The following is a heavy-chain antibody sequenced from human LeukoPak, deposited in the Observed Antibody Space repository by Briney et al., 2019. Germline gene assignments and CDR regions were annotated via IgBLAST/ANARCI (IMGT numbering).Heavy chain of an antibody. CDR1: GFTFRTYS. D-gene: IGHD5-24*01. J-gene: IGHJ4*02. Sequence: GGSLRLSCAASGFTFRTYSIHWVRQAPGEGLEWVTVVSADGRTQLYSDSVKGRFTISRDNSLNTLHLQMNSLRTEDTAVYYCAREFGHNRWYFDYWGQGNLVTVSS. CDR2: VSADGRTQ. V-gene: IGHV3-30*03. CDR3: AREFGHNRWYFDY.